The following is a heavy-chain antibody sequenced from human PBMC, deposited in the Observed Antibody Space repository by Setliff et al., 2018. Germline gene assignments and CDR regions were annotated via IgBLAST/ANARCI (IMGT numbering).Heavy chain of an antibody. Sequence: SETLSLTCNVSGDSITNRDYYWGWIRQPAGRALEWIGRIYASGSTYYNPSHNSRVTISIDTSKNQFSLKVSSVTAADAAVYYCAREQWLDPPGYYYMDVWAKGTTVTVSS. V-gene: IGHV4-4*07. CDR1: GDSITNRDYY. J-gene: IGHJ6*03. CDR3: AREQWLDPPGYYYMDV. CDR2: IYASGST. D-gene: IGHD6-19*01.